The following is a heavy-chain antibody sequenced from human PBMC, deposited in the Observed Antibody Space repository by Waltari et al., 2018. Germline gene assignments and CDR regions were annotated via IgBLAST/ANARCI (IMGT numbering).Heavy chain of an antibody. CDR3: ASGNSHAFDI. Sequence: GASGFTFSSYWMHWVRQAPGKGLVWVARINSDGSSTSNADSVKGRFTISRDNAKNTLYLQMNSLRAEDTAMYYCASGNSHAFDIWGQGTMVTVSS. V-gene: IGHV3-74*01. CDR2: INSDGSST. J-gene: IGHJ3*02. D-gene: IGHD1-7*01. CDR1: GFTFSSYW.